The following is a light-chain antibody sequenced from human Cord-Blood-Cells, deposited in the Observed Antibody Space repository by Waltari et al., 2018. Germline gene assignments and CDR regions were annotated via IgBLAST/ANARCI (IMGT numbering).Light chain of an antibody. Sequence: QSALTQPASVSGSPGQSITIPCTGTSSDVGGYNYVPWYQQHPGKAPKLMIYDVSKRPSGVSNRFSGSKSGNTASLTISGLQAEDEADYYCSSYTSSSTVFGGGTKLTVL. J-gene: IGLJ3*02. CDR1: SSDVGGYNY. CDR2: DVS. CDR3: SSYTSSSTV. V-gene: IGLV2-14*01.